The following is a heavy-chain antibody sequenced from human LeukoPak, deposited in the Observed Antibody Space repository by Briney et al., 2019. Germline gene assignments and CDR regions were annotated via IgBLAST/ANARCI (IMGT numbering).Heavy chain of an antibody. D-gene: IGHD6-19*01. CDR1: GFTFSSYE. J-gene: IGHJ4*02. CDR3: ARISGWYCDY. V-gene: IGHV3-48*03. Sequence: GGSLRLFCAASGFTFSSYEMKWVRKAPGEGLEWISYISSRGGTIKYADSVKGRFTISRDNAKNSLYLQMNSLRAEDTAVYYCARISGWYCDYWGQGTLVTVSS. CDR2: ISSRGGTI.